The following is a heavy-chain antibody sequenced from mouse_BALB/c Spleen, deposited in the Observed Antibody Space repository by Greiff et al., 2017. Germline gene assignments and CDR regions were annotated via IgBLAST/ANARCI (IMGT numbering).Heavy chain of an antibody. V-gene: IGHV2-9*02. CDR3: ARAYYGNYFYYFDY. CDR2: IWAGGST. CDR1: GFSLTSYG. Sequence: VKLQESGPGLVAPSQSLSITCTVSGFSLTSYGVHWVRQPPGKGLEWLGVIWAGGSTNYNSALMSRLSISKDNSKSQVFLKMNSLQTDDTAMYYCARAYYGNYFYYFDYWGQGTTLTVSS. D-gene: IGHD2-10*01. J-gene: IGHJ2*01.